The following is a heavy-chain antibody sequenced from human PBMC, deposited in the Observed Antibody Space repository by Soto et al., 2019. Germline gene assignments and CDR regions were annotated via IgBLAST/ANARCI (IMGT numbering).Heavy chain of an antibody. J-gene: IGHJ6*02. Sequence: VQLVESGGGLVQPGRSLRLSCAASGFTFDDYAMHWVRQAPGKGLEWVSGICWNSGSIGYADSVKGRFTISRDNAKNSLYLQMNRLRAEDTALYYCAKDMGATILYYGMDVWGQGTTVTVSS. D-gene: IGHD5-12*01. CDR3: AKDMGATILYYGMDV. V-gene: IGHV3-9*01. CDR2: ICWNSGSI. CDR1: GFTFDDYA.